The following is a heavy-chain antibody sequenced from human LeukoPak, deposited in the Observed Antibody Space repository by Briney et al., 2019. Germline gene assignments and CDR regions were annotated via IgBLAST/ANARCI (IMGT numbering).Heavy chain of an antibody. CDR3: ARDNQRWLQCLDY. D-gene: IGHD5-24*01. CDR2: ISSSGSTI. Sequence: QSGGSLRLSCAASGFTFSSYSMNWVRQAPGKGLEWVSYISSSGSTIYYADSVKGRFTISRDNAKNSLYLQMNSLRAEDTAVYYCARDNQRWLQCLDYWGQGTLVTVSS. V-gene: IGHV3-48*04. CDR1: GFTFSSYS. J-gene: IGHJ4*02.